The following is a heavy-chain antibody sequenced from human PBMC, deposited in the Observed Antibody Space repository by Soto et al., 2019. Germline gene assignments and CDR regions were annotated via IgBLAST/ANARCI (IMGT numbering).Heavy chain of an antibody. Sequence: SETLSLTCTVSGGFISNGDYHWSWIRQPPGKGLEWIGYTYPSGSTYYNASLRSRVTISIDASKNQFSLKLNSVTAADTAVYYCAREGGYDSPHGCWGQGTLVTVSS. CDR3: AREGGYDSPHGC. CDR2: TYPSGST. D-gene: IGHD5-12*01. V-gene: IGHV4-30-4*01. CDR1: GGFISNGDYH. J-gene: IGHJ4*02.